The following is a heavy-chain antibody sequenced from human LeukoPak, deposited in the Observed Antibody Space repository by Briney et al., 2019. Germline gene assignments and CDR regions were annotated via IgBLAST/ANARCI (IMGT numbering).Heavy chain of an antibody. D-gene: IGHD3-22*01. CDR1: GFTFSSYA. Sequence: GGSLRLSCAASGFTFSSYAMSWVRQAPGKGLEWVANIKQDGSEKYYVDSVKGRFTISRDSAKNSLYLQMNSLRAEDTAVYYCARLGSGYQYYYYYMDVWGKGTTVTISS. CDR2: IKQDGSEK. CDR3: ARLGSGYQYYYYYMDV. J-gene: IGHJ6*03. V-gene: IGHV3-7*01.